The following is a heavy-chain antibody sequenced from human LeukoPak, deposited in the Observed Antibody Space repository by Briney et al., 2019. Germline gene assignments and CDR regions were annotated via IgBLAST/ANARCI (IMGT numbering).Heavy chain of an antibody. CDR1: GFTFNTYW. CDR3: ARTFSSSWYD. CDR2: INSDVSST. Sequence: PVGSLRLSCAASGFTFNTYWMHWVRQAPGKGLVWVARINSDVSSTNNADSVKGRFTITRDNAKNTLYLQMNSLRAEDTAVYYCARTFSSSWYDWGQGTLVTVSS. J-gene: IGHJ4*02. D-gene: IGHD6-13*01. V-gene: IGHV3-74*01.